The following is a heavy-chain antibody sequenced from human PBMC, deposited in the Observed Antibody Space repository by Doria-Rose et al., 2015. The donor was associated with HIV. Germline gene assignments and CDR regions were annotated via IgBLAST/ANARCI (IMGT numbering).Heavy chain of an antibody. V-gene: IGHV2-26*01. CDR1: GVSLSSPGMG. Sequence: QVTLKESGPVLVKPTETLTLTCTVSGVSLSSPGMGVSWIRQPPGKALEWLANMFSDDERSYKTSLKSRLTISRSTSKRQVVLTMTDMDPVDTATYYCARIKSSRWYHKYYFDFWGQGTLVIVSA. D-gene: IGHD6-13*01. CDR3: ARIKSSRWYHKYYFDF. CDR2: MFSDDER. J-gene: IGHJ4*02.